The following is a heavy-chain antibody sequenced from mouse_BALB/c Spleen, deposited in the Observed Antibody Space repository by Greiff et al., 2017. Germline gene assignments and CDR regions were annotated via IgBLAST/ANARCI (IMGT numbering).Heavy chain of an antibody. D-gene: IGHD1-1*01. J-gene: IGHJ3*01. CDR3: ARRYGSSYAWFAY. CDR1: GYTFTDYA. Sequence: QVQLKESGAELVRPGVSVKISCKGSGYTFTDYAMHWVKQSHAKSLEWIGVISTYYGDASYNQKFKGKATMTVDKSSSTAYMELARLTSEDSAIYYCARRYGSSYAWFAYWGQGTLVTVSA. V-gene: IGHV1S137*01. CDR2: ISTYYGDA.